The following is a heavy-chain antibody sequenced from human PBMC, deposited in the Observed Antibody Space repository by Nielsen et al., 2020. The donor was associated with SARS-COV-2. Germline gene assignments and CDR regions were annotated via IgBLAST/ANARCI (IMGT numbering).Heavy chain of an antibody. J-gene: IGHJ4*02. CDR2: IIPIFGTA. CDR3: ARTSRDITIFGVVIRLGY. Sequence: SVKVSCKASGGTFSSYAISWVRQAPGQGLEWMGGIIPIFGTANYAQKFQGRVTITADESMSTAYMELSSLRSEDTAVYYCARTSRDITIFGVVIRLGYWGQGTLVTVSS. D-gene: IGHD3-3*01. CDR1: GGTFSSYA. V-gene: IGHV1-69*13.